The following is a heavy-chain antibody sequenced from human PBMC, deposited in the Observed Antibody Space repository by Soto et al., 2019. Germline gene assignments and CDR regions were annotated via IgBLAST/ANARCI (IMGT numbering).Heavy chain of an antibody. CDR2: ISSSSSYT. CDR3: ARAGTVSSDWFDP. Sequence: QVQLVESGGGLVKPGGSLRLSCAASGFTFSDYYMSWIRKAPGKGLEWVSYISSSSSYTNYADSVKGRFTISRDNAKNSLYLQMNSLRAEDTAVYYCARAGTVSSDWFDPWGQGTLVTVSS. D-gene: IGHD3-10*01. V-gene: IGHV3-11*05. J-gene: IGHJ5*02. CDR1: GFTFSDYY.